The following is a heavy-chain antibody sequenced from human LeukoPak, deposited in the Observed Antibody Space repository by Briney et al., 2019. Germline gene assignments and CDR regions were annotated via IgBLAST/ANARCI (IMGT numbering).Heavy chain of an antibody. CDR2: ISGSGGST. Sequence: GGSLRLSCAASGFTFSSYAMSWVRQAPGKGLEWVSAISGSGGSTYYADSVKGRFTISRDNAKNSLYLQMNSLRAEDTAVYYCARVVGYCSSTSCYKGYFDYWGQGTLVTVSS. J-gene: IGHJ4*02. CDR1: GFTFSSYA. CDR3: ARVVGYCSSTSCYKGYFDY. V-gene: IGHV3-23*01. D-gene: IGHD2-2*02.